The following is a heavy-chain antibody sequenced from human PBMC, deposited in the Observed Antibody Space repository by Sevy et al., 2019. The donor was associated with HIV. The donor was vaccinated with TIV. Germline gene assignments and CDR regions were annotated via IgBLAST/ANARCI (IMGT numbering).Heavy chain of an antibody. V-gene: IGHV4-4*02. D-gene: IGHD2-15*01. CDR1: GGSISSSNW. Sequence: SETLSLTCAVSGGSISSSNWWSWVRQPPGKGLEWIGEIYHSGSTKYNPSLKSRVTISVDKSKNQFSLKLSSVTAADTAVYYCARDCSGGSCYYDAFDIWGQGTMVTVSS. CDR2: IYHSGST. CDR3: ARDCSGGSCYYDAFDI. J-gene: IGHJ3*02.